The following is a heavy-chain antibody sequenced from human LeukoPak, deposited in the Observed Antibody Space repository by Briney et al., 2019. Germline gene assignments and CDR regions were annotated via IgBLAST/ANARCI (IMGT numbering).Heavy chain of an antibody. CDR1: GFTFSSYS. CDR2: IGISSGNT. Sequence: QPGGSLRLSCAASGFTFSSYSMNWVRQAPGKGLEWISYIGISSGNTKYADSVKGRFTISRDNPKNTLYLQKNSLRAEDTAVYFCAKRGVVIRVILVGFHKEAYYFDSWGQGALVTVSS. D-gene: IGHD3-22*01. V-gene: IGHV3-48*01. CDR3: AKRGVVIRVILVGFHKEAYYFDS. J-gene: IGHJ4*02.